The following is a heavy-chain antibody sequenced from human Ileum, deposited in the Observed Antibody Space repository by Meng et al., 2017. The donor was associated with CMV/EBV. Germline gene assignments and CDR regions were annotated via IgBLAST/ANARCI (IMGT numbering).Heavy chain of an antibody. Sequence: QMQLPESGPGLGKPSETLSLTCIVSGDSISGYHWTWIRKPAGKGLEWIGRLRTSGTTDHNPSLKSRVTLSIDTSKNQFSLKLNSVTAADTAVYYCGRAGARGVPVDMWGQGTLVTVSS. D-gene: IGHD3-10*01. CDR2: LRTSGTT. CDR1: GDSISGYH. V-gene: IGHV4-4*07. J-gene: IGHJ4*02. CDR3: GRAGARGVPVDM.